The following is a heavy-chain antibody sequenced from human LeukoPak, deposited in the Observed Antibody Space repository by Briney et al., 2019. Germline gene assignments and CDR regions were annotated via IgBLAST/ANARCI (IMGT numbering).Heavy chain of an antibody. J-gene: IGHJ5*02. CDR1: GFTFSSYW. CDR3: ARDGYCSGGICFGLDL. V-gene: IGHV3-74*03. D-gene: IGHD2-15*01. CDR2: INTDASSI. Sequence: GGSLRLSYAGSGFTFSSYWMHWVRQAPGKGLVWVSRINTDASSITYADSVKGRFTISRDNAKSTLYLQMNSLRDEDTAVYYCARDGYCSGGICFGLDLWGQGTLVTASS.